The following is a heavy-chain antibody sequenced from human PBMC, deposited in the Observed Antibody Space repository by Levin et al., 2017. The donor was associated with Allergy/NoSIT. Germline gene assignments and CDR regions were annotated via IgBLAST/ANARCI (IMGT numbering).Heavy chain of an antibody. D-gene: IGHD2-15*01. CDR2: IYPGDSDT. CDR1: GYSFISYW. J-gene: IGHJ4*02. CDR3: ARRLCIGGSCYGWYYFDY. Sequence: PGGSLRLSCKGSGYSFISYWIGWVRQMPGKGLEWMGIIYPGDSDTRYSPSFQGQVTISVDKSIRTAYLQWSSLKASDTAMYYCARRLCIGGSCYGWYYFDYWGQGTLVTVSS. V-gene: IGHV5-51*01.